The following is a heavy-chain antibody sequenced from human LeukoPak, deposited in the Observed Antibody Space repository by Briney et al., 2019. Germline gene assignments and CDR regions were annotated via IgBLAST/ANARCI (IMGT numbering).Heavy chain of an antibody. D-gene: IGHD6-13*01. J-gene: IGHJ4*02. V-gene: IGHV3-21*01. CDR2: ISSSSSYI. Sequence: GVSLRLSCAASGFTFSSYSMNWVRQAPGKGLEWVSSISSSSSYIYYADSVKGRFTISRDNAKNSLYLQVNSLRAEDTAVYYCARGPAGTGYWGQGTLVTVSS. CDR3: ARGPAGTGY. CDR1: GFTFSSYS.